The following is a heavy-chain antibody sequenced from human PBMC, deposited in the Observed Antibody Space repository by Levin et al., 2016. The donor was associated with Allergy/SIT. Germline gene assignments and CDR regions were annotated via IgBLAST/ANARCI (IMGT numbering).Heavy chain of an antibody. Sequence: WVRQAPGQGLEWMGGIIPIFGTANYAQKFQGRVTITADESTSTAYMELSSLRSEDTAVYYCAREGEKHYGSGSYAFDYWGQGTLVTVSS. D-gene: IGHD3-10*01. CDR3: AREGEKHYGSGSYAFDY. CDR2: IIPIFGTA. J-gene: IGHJ4*02. V-gene: IGHV1-69*01.